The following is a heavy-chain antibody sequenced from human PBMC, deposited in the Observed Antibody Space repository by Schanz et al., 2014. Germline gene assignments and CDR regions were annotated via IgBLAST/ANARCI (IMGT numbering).Heavy chain of an antibody. CDR1: GFTVSSNH. J-gene: IGHJ3*02. V-gene: IGHV4-34*01. Sequence: GQLAESGGGLVQPGGSLRLSCAVSGFTVSSNHMSWIRQPPGKGLEWIGEINQSGTTNYNPSLKSRVTMSVDTSKNQISMKVRSVTAADTAVYYCARGARERLLLRAWQFAFDIWGQGTMVTVSS. D-gene: IGHD1-26*01. CDR2: INQSGTT. CDR3: ARGARERLLLRAWQFAFDI.